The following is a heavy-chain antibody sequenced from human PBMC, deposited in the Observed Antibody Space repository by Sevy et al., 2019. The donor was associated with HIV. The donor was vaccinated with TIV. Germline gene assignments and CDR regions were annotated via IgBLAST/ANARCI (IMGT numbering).Heavy chain of an antibody. CDR3: AKRGLRIAAAGTDMDV. V-gene: IGHV3-23*01. CDR1: GFTFSSYA. D-gene: IGHD6-13*01. CDR2: ISGSGGST. Sequence: GGSLRLSCAASGFTFSSYAMSWVRQAPGKGLEWVSAISGSGGSTYDADSVKGRFTISRDNSKNTLYLQMNSLRAEDTAVYYCAKRGLRIAAAGTDMDVWGKGTTVTVSS. J-gene: IGHJ6*03.